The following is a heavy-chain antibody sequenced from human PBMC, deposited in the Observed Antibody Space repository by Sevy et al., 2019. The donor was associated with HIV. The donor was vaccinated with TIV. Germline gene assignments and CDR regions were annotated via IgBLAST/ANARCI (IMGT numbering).Heavy chain of an antibody. V-gene: IGHV4-34*01. Sequence: SDTLSLTCAVYGGSFSGYYWSWIRQPPGKGLEWIGEINHSGSTNYNPSLKSRVTISVDTSKNQFSLKLSSVTAADTAVYYCARGGQLAPPGYFDYWGQGTLVTVSS. CDR3: ARGGQLAPPGYFDY. J-gene: IGHJ4*02. D-gene: IGHD6-6*01. CDR1: GGSFSGYY. CDR2: INHSGST.